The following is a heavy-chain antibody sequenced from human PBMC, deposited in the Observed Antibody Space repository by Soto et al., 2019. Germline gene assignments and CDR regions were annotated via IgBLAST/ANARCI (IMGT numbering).Heavy chain of an antibody. D-gene: IGHD6-19*01. V-gene: IGHV3-7*01. J-gene: IGHJ5*02. CDR3: ARAGSSQGDWFDP. Sequence: GGSLRLSCAASGFTFSSYWMSWVRQAPGKGLEWVANIKQDGSEKYYVDSVKGRFTSSRDNAKNSLYLQMNSLRAEDTAVYYCARAGSSQGDWFDPWGQGTLVTVSS. CDR2: IKQDGSEK. CDR1: GFTFSSYW.